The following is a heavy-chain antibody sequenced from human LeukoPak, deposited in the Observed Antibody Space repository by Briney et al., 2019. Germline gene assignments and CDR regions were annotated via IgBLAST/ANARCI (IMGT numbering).Heavy chain of an antibody. CDR1: VYTFTSYD. CDR3: ARAAGTAAYCFYMDV. D-gene: IGHD6-13*01. J-gene: IGHJ6*03. V-gene: IGHV1-8*01. CDR2: MNPNRGNT. Sequence: ASVPVSYKPSVYTFTSYDLHWVRQAPGQGLEWMGWMNPNRGNTGYAQKFQGRVTMPRNASIGTAYMELSSLRSVVTAVYYCARAAGTAAYCFYMDVGRKGTTVTV.